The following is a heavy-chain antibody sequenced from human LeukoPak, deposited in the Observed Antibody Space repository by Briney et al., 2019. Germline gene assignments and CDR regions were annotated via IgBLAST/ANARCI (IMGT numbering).Heavy chain of an antibody. CDR3: AKVGGWIAATRCLDF. D-gene: IGHD2-15*01. V-gene: IGHV3-23*01. J-gene: IGHJ4*02. Sequence: GFLRLSLAAPGFSFGTYAMTWVRQAPGKGLELVLGITNGGGNTFYIDSVRGRFTISRDNSKNTLYLQMDGLRAEDTAVYYCAKVGGWIAATRCLDFWGRGTLVTVSS. CDR1: GFSFGTYA. CDR2: ITNGGGNT.